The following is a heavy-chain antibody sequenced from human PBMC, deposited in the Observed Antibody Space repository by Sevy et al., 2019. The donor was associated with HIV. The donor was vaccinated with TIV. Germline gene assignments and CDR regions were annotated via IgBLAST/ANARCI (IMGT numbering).Heavy chain of an antibody. V-gene: IGHV4-34*01. D-gene: IGHD5-18*01. CDR2: INHSGST. Sequence: SKTLSLTCAVYGGSFSGYYWSWIRQPPGKGLEWIGEINHSGSTNYNPSLKSRVTISVDTSKNQFSLKLSSVTAADTAVYYCARSGTAMAQPYYFDYWGQGTLVTVSS. CDR1: GGSFSGYY. CDR3: ARSGTAMAQPYYFDY. J-gene: IGHJ4*02.